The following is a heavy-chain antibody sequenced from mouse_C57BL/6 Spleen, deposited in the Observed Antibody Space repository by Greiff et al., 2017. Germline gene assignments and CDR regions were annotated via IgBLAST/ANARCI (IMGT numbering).Heavy chain of an antibody. J-gene: IGHJ2*01. CDR3: ARRGDCGDY. D-gene: IGHD3-3*01. CDR1: GYTFTSYG. CDR2: IYPRSGNT. V-gene: IGHV1-81*01. Sequence: QVQLKESGAELARPGASVKLSCKASGYTFTSYGISWVKQRTGQGLEWIGEIYPRSGNTYYNEKFKGKDTLTADKSSSTAYMELRSLTSEDSAVYFCARRGDCGDYWGQGTTLTVSS.